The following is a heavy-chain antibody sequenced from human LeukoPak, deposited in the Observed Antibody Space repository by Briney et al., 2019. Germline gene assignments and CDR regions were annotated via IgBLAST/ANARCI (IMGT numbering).Heavy chain of an antibody. D-gene: IGHD2-21*02. V-gene: IGHV1-46*01. CDR1: GYTFTSYY. CDR3: ARDLRGQVVTATSRVAFGY. J-gene: IGHJ4*02. Sequence: ASVKVSCKASGYTFTSYYMHWVRQAPGQGLEWMGIINPSGGSTSYAQKLQGRVTVTRDTSTSTVYMELSSLRSEDTAVYYCARDLRGQVVTATSRVAFGYWGQGTLVTVSS. CDR2: INPSGGST.